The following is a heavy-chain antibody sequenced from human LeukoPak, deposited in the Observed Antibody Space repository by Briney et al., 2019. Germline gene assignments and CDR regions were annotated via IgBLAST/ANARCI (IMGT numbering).Heavy chain of an antibody. CDR2: INHSGST. Sequence: PSETLSLTCAVYGGSFSGYYWSWIRQPPGKGLDWIGEINHSGSTNYNPSLKSRVTISVDTSKNQFSLKLSSVTAADTAVYYCARGLGGSVVVPAATRPNWFDPWGQGTLVTVSS. D-gene: IGHD2-2*01. V-gene: IGHV4-34*01. CDR1: GGSFSGYY. J-gene: IGHJ5*02. CDR3: ARGLGGSVVVPAATRPNWFDP.